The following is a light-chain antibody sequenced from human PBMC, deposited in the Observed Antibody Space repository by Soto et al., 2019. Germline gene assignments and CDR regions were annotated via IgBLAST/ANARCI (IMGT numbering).Light chain of an antibody. J-gene: IGLJ1*01. CDR2: DVS. CDR1: SSDVGGYNY. V-gene: IGLV2-14*01. Sequence: QSVLTQPASVSGSPGQSITIPCTGTSSDVGGYNYVSWYQQHPGKAPKFMIYDVSNRPSGVSNRFSGSKSGNTASLTISGLQAEDEADYYCSSYTTSNTRQIVFGTGTKLTVL. CDR3: SSYTTSNTRQIV.